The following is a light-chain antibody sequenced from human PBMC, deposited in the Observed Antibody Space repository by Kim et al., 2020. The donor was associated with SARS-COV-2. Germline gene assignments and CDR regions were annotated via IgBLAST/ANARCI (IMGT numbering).Light chain of an antibody. CDR2: GAS. Sequence: LSPGERATLSGRASQSVSSNLAWYQQRPGQAPRLLIYGASNRATGIPDRFSGSGSGTDFTLTISRLEPEDFAVYYCQQYGSLPFTFGPGTKVDIK. V-gene: IGKV3-20*01. J-gene: IGKJ3*01. CDR1: QSVSSN. CDR3: QQYGSLPFT.